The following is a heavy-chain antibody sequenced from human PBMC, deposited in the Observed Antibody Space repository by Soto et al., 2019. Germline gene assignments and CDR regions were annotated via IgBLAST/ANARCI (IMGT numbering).Heavy chain of an antibody. Sequence: QVQLQESGPGLVKPSQTLSLTCTVSGRSISSVNYYWSWIRQPPGKGLEWIGYIYYSGSTYYNPSLKSRVTIAVDTCQNQFSLKLSSVTASDTAVYYWARYGSGDCHAGSCYAPFEYWGQGTLVTVSS. CDR1: GRSISSVNYY. CDR2: IYYSGST. V-gene: IGHV4-30-4*01. CDR3: ARYGSGDCHAGSCYAPFEY. D-gene: IGHD2-15*01. J-gene: IGHJ4*02.